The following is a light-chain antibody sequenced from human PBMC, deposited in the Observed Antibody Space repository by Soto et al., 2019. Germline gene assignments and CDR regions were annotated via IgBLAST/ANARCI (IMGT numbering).Light chain of an antibody. CDR1: QSLSGNY. CDR3: QHYGASPWT. V-gene: IGKV3-20*01. CDR2: RAS. Sequence: EIVLTQSPGTLSLSPGDRATLSCRASQSLSGNYLAWYQQKPGQAPRVLIYRASIRATGISDRFSGSGSGTDFTLTISRLEPEDFAVYYCQHYGASPWTFGQGTKVDIK. J-gene: IGKJ1*01.